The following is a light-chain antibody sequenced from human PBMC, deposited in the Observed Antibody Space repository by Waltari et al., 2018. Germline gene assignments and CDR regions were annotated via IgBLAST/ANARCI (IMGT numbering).Light chain of an antibody. CDR3: RTWDSSVVI. CDR1: KLGDKY. Sequence: SYQLTQPPSVSVSSGQTASITCPGDKLGDKYVCWYQQKPGQSPVLVIYQDIKRPSGIPERISCSNSANTATLTISGTQAMDEADYYCRTWDSSVVIFGGGTKLTVL. V-gene: IGLV3-1*01. J-gene: IGLJ2*01. CDR2: QDI.